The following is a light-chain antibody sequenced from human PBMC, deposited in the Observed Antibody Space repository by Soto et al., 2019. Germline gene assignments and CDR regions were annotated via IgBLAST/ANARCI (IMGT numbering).Light chain of an antibody. CDR1: QSVGSN. V-gene: IGKV3D-15*01. J-gene: IGKJ4*01. CDR3: QQGGT. Sequence: EIVMTQSPATLSVSPGERATLSCRASQSVGSNLAWYQQKPGQAPRLLFYGASIRATGIPARFSASGSGTEFTLTISSLQSEDLAFYYCQQGGTFGGGTKVEIK. CDR2: GAS.